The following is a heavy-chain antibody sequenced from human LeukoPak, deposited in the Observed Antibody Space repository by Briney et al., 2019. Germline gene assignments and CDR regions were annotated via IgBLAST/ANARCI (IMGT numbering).Heavy chain of an antibody. Sequence: QSGGSLRPSFAASGLAFRAYKRHGVRKAPRKGLVWVSRISTDGYTTDYADFVQGRFTASRDNTKNTWSLEMNSLRAEDTAVYYCVVGGSPGYWGQGTLVTVSS. J-gene: IGHJ4*02. CDR1: GLAFRAYK. CDR3: VVGGSPGY. D-gene: IGHD2-15*01. CDR2: ISTDGYTT. V-gene: IGHV3-74*01.